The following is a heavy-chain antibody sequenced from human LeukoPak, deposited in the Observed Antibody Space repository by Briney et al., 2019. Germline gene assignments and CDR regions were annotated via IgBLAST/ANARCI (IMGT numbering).Heavy chain of an antibody. CDR3: ARGGGYFVY. D-gene: IGHD3-16*01. CDR2: IYYSGST. CDR1: GGSISSYY. Sequence: SETLSLTCTVSGGSISSYYWSWIRQPPGKGLEWIAYIYYSGSTNYNPSLKSRVTISVEPSKNQFSLKLNSVTAADTAVYYCARGGGYFVYWGQGTLVTVSS. J-gene: IGHJ4*02. V-gene: IGHV4-59*01.